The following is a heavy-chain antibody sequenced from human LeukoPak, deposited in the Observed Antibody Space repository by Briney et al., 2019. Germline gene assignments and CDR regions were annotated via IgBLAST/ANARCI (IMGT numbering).Heavy chain of an antibody. V-gene: IGHV3-48*04. CDR2: ISSSGSTI. D-gene: IGHD2-2*01. CDR3: ARSMPGDYYYYYYMDV. Sequence: PGGSLRLSCAASGFTFSSYAMSWVRQAPGKGLEWVSYISSSGSTIYYADSVKGRFTISRDNAKNSLYLQMNSLRAEDTAVYYCARSMPGDYYYYYYMDVWGKGTTVTVSS. CDR1: GFTFSSYA. J-gene: IGHJ6*03.